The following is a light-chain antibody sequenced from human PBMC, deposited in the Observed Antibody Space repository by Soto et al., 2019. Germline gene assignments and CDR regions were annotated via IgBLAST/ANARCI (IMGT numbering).Light chain of an antibody. CDR3: QQYGSSSLT. CDR2: GAS. CDR1: QSVSSN. V-gene: IGKV3-15*01. Sequence: EIVMTQSPATLSVSPGERATLYFRASQSVSSNLAWYQQKPGQAPRLLIYGASTRATGIPARFSGSGSGTDFTLTISRLEPEDFAVYYCQQYGSSSLTFGGGTKVDIK. J-gene: IGKJ4*01.